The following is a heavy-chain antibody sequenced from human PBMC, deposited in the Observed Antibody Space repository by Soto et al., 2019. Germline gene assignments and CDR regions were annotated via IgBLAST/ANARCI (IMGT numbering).Heavy chain of an antibody. CDR2: ISYDGSNK. CDR3: ARADSSSWPNYYYYGMDV. Sequence: AGGSLRLSCAASGFTFSSYAMHWVRQAPGKGLEWVAVISYDGSNKYYADSVKGRFTISRDNSKNTLYLQMNSLRAEDTAVYYCARADSSSWPNYYYYGMDVWGQGTTVTVSS. D-gene: IGHD6-13*01. V-gene: IGHV3-30-3*01. J-gene: IGHJ6*02. CDR1: GFTFSSYA.